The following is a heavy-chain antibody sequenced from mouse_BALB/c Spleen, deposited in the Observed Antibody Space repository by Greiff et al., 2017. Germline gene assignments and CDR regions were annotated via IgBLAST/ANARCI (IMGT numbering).Heavy chain of an antibody. CDR3: ARRSGYPWFAY. Sequence: VQLKESGPELVKPGASVKMSCKASGYTFTSYVMHWVKQKPGQGLEWIGYINPYNDGTKYNEKFKGKATLTSDKSSSTAYMELSSLTSEDSAVYYCARRSGYPWFAYWGQGTLVTVSA. CDR2: INPYNDGT. J-gene: IGHJ3*01. CDR1: GYTFTSYV. V-gene: IGHV1-14*01. D-gene: IGHD2-14*01.